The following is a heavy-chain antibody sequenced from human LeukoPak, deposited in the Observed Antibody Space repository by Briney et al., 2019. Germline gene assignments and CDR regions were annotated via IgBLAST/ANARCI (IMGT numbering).Heavy chain of an antibody. V-gene: IGHV3-21*01. Sequence: GGSLRLSCAASGFTFSSYSMNWVRQAPGKGLEWVSSISSSSSYIYYADSVKGRFTISRDNAKNSLYLQMNSLRAEDTAVYYCARRFSHGDTAMLDVGGPDYWGQGTLVTVSS. CDR1: GFTFSSYS. J-gene: IGHJ4*02. D-gene: IGHD5-18*01. CDR3: ARRFSHGDTAMLDVGGPDY. CDR2: ISSSSSYI.